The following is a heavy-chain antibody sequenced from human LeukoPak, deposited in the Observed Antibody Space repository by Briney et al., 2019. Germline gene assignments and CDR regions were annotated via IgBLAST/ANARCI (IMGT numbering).Heavy chain of an antibody. CDR3: ASDRGYAMDV. J-gene: IGHJ6*02. Sequence: GGSLRLSCAASGLSIKDNYMSWVRQAPGKGLEWVSIIHSGGNIYYADSVKGRFTISRDNSQNTLYLQMNSPRAEDTAVYYCASDRGYAMDVWGQGTTVTLSS. CDR2: IHSGGNI. D-gene: IGHD1-1*01. CDR1: GLSIKDNY. V-gene: IGHV3-53*01.